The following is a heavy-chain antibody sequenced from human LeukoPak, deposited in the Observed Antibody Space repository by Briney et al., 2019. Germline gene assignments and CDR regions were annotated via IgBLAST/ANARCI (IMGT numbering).Heavy chain of an antibody. CDR1: YX. Sequence: YXMXWVXQAPGXGLXWMGWINPNSGGTNYAQKFQGRVTMTRDTSISTAYMELSRLRSDDTAVYYCARDEGTAATGYWGQGTLVTVSS. D-gene: IGHD2-15*01. CDR2: INPNSGGT. CDR3: ARDEGTAATGY. V-gene: IGHV1-2*02. J-gene: IGHJ4*02.